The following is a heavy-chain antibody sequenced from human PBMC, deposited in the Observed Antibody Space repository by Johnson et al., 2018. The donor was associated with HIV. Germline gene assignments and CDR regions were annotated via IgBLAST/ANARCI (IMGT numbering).Heavy chain of an antibody. CDR3: ARGLTLTDAFDI. J-gene: IGHJ3*02. CDR1: GFTFSSYD. Sequence: VQLVESGGGLVQPGGSLRLSCAASGFTFSSYDMHWVRQATGKGLEWVSAIGTAGDTYYPGSVKGRFTISRENAKNSLYLQMNSLKTEDTAVYYCARGLTLTDAFDIWGQGTLVTVSS. V-gene: IGHV3-13*01. CDR2: IGTAGDT. D-gene: IGHD3-9*01.